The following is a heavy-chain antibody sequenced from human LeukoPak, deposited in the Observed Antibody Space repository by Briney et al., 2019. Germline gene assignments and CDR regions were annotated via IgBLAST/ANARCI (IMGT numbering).Heavy chain of an antibody. J-gene: IGHJ5*02. CDR3: AKDGKTYYYGSGSYNWFDP. CDR1: GFTFSSYA. D-gene: IGHD3-10*01. Sequence: GGSLRLSCAASGFTFSSYAMSWVRQAPGKGLEWVSAISGSGGSTYYADSVKGRFTISRDNSKNTLYLQMNSLRAEDTAVYYCAKDGKTYYYGSGSYNWFDPWGQGTLVTVSS. V-gene: IGHV3-23*01. CDR2: ISGSGGST.